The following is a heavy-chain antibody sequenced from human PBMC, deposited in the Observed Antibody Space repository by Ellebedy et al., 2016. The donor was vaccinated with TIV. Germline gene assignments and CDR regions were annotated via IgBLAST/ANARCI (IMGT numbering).Heavy chain of an antibody. CDR1: GFPFRNYW. Sequence: GGSLRLSCAASGFPFRNYWMNWVRQAPGKGLEWVATIKRDGSEKYYVDSVKGRFTIYRDNTNNSLYLQMNSLRAEDTAVYYCARDRAVGTMDAFDIWGQGTIVTVSS. D-gene: IGHD6-19*01. V-gene: IGHV3-7*04. CDR3: ARDRAVGTMDAFDI. J-gene: IGHJ3*02. CDR2: IKRDGSEK.